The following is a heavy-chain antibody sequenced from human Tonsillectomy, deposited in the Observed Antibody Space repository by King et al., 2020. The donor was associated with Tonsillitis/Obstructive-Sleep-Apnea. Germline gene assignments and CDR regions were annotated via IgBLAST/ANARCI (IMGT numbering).Heavy chain of an antibody. CDR2: IYWDDDK. CDR1: GFSLSTSAVG. J-gene: IGHJ4*02. D-gene: IGHD7-27*01. V-gene: IGHV2-5*02. Sequence: TLKESGPTLVKPTQTLTLTCTFSGFSLSTSAVGVGWIRQPPGKALEWLAPIYWDDDKRYSPSLKSRLAITKDTSKTQVVVTMTNMDPVDTATYYCARQTGGGMLDYWGQGTLVTVSS. CDR3: ARQTGGGMLDY.